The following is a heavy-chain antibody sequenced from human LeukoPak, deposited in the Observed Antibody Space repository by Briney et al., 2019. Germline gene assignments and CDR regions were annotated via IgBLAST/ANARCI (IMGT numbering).Heavy chain of an antibody. CDR3: ARDPHYCSGGSCYSLGFDP. D-gene: IGHD2-15*01. Sequence: GGSLRLSCAASGFTFSNYGMQWVRQAPGKGLEWVAVIWADGSNQYYADSVKGRFTIPRDISKNTLYLQMNSLRAEDTAVYYCARDPHYCSGGSCYSLGFDPWGQGTLVTVSS. CDR2: IWADGSNQ. J-gene: IGHJ5*02. V-gene: IGHV3-33*01. CDR1: GFTFSNYG.